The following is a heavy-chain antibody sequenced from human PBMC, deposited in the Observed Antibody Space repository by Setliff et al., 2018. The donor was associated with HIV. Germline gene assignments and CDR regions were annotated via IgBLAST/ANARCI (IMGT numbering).Heavy chain of an antibody. CDR1: GFTFSSYA. CDR3: ARDGNGAFDM. Sequence: GGSLRLSCAASGFTFSSYAMSWVRQAPGKGLVWVSHINNDGRKTTYADSVKGRFTISRDNAKNMLYLQINSLRAEDTAVYYCARDGNGAFDMWGQGTLVTVSS. D-gene: IGHD1-26*01. V-gene: IGHV3-74*03. J-gene: IGHJ3*02. CDR2: INNDGRKT.